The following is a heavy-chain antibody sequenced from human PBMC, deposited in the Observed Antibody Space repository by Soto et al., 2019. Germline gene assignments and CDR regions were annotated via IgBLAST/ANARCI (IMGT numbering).Heavy chain of an antibody. V-gene: IGHV4-31*03. CDR3: ARGAMVRGVMAAFDI. D-gene: IGHD3-10*01. CDR1: GGSISSGGYY. J-gene: IGHJ3*02. Sequence: QVQLQESGPGLVKPSQTLSLTCTVSGGSISSGGYYWSWIRQHPGKGLEWIGYIYYSGSTYYNPSLKSRVTSSVDPSKNQFYLKLSSVTAADTAVYYCARGAMVRGVMAAFDIWGQGTMVTVSS. CDR2: IYYSGST.